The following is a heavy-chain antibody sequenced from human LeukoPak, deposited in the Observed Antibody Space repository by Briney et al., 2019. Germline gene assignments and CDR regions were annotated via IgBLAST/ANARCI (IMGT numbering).Heavy chain of an antibody. D-gene: IGHD1-1*01. CDR2: IYYTGST. CDR3: ARRVGKYPTYYFDY. V-gene: IGHV4-31*03. J-gene: IGHJ4*02. Sequence: SETLFLTCTVSGGSISSGGNYWSWIRQHPGKGLEWIGYIYYTGSTNNNPPLKSRITLSVDTSKNQFSLRLSSVTAADTAVYYCARRVGKYPTYYFDYWGQGTLVTVSS. CDR1: GGSISSGGNY.